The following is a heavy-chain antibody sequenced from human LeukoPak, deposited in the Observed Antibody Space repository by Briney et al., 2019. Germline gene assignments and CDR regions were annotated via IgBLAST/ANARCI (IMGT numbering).Heavy chain of an antibody. J-gene: IGHJ4*02. CDR3: ARPEYRYGYLLYY. V-gene: IGHV1-2*02. Sequence: EASVKVSCKASGYPFSGHNIHWVRQAPGQGLEWVGWIDPTTGGTNYAQRFQGRVTLTRDTSITTAYMELNSLTSDDTAVYFCARPEYRYGYLLYYLGQGTLITVSS. CDR1: GYPFSGHN. CDR2: IDPTTGGT. D-gene: IGHD5-18*01.